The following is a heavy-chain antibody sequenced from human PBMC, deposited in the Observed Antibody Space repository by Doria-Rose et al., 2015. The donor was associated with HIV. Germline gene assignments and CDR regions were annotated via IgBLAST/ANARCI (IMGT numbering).Heavy chain of an antibody. Sequence: QESGPVLVKPTETLTLTCTVSGVSLSSPGMGVSWIRQPPGKALEWLAYIFSDDERSYKASLKSRLTISRGTSKRQVVLTMTDTDPVDTATYYCARIKSSRWYHKYYFDFWGQGTLVIVSA. CDR2: IFSDDER. CDR3: ARIKSSRWYHKYYFDF. D-gene: IGHD6-13*01. CDR1: GVSLSSPGMG. V-gene: IGHV2-26*01. J-gene: IGHJ4*02.